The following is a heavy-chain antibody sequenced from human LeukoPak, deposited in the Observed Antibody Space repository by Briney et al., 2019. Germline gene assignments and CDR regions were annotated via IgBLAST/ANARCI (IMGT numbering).Heavy chain of an antibody. CDR3: AREGSRVARRLVYCFAS. CDR2: ISSDGSST. D-gene: IGHD6-19*01. Sequence: PGGSLRLSCAASGFTFSNYWMHWVRQAPGKGLVWVSRISSDGSSTIYADSVKGRFTISRDNAKNTLYLQMNSLRAEDTAVYYRAREGSRVARRLVYCFASWGQGTLVTVSS. V-gene: IGHV3-74*01. CDR1: GFTFSNYW. J-gene: IGHJ4*02.